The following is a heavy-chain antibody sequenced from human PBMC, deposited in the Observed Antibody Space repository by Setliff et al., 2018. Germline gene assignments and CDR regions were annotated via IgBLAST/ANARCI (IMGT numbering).Heavy chain of an antibody. CDR3: AKDRYFDASGNFYVNGAFDI. V-gene: IGHV3-23*01. J-gene: IGHJ3*02. D-gene: IGHD2-21*02. Sequence: GGSLRLSCEGSGFSFNNYAISWVRQLPGKRPEWVSSISGSGGRTYYAESVXXXXXVSXXXXXXXXXXXXXXXXXXXXXLYSCAKDRYFDASGNFYVNGAFDIWGQGTVVTVSS. CDR2: ISGSGGRT. CDR1: GFSFNNYA.